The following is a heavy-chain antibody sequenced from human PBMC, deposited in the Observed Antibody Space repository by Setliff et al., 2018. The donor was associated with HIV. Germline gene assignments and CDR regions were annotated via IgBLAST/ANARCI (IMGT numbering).Heavy chain of an antibody. Sequence: PSETLSLTCTVSGYSISSDYYWGWIRQPPGKGLEWVSDISGSGGVTYYADSVKGRFTISRDNSKNTLYLQMNSLRAEDTAVYYCAKEIRAMGSDWHRVYNYYGMDVWGQGTTVTVSS. CDR2: ISGSGGVT. D-gene: IGHD6-19*01. J-gene: IGHJ6*02. CDR3: AKEIRAMGSDWHRVYNYYGMDV. V-gene: IGHV3-23*01. CDR1: GYSISSDY.